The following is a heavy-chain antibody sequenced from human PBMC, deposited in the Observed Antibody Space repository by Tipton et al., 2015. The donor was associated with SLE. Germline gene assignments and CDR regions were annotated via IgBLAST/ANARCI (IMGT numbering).Heavy chain of an antibody. D-gene: IGHD4-17*01. Sequence: LRLSCAVSGDSISNNNWWTWVRQRPGKGLEWIGEIHHIGNTNQNPSLKSRVTISIDKSKNQFSLKLRSVTAADTAVYYCARYPATVTSSAPFNGLDIWGQGTLVIVSS. CDR1: GDSISNNNW. CDR2: IHHIGNT. CDR3: ARYPATVTSSAPFNGLDI. J-gene: IGHJ3*02. V-gene: IGHV4-4*02.